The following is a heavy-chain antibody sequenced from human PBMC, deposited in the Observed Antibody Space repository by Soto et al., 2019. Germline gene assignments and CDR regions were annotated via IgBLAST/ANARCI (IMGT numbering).Heavy chain of an antibody. Sequence: QVQLVQSGAEVKKPGASVKVSCKASGYTFTSYGISWVRQAPGQGLERMGWISAYNGNTNYAQKLQGRVTMTTDTYTSTAYMELRSLISDDTAVYYCARATVVVAAPPSVWFDPWGQGTLVTVSS. V-gene: IGHV1-18*01. CDR2: ISAYNGNT. J-gene: IGHJ5*02. CDR1: GYTFTSYG. D-gene: IGHD2-15*01. CDR3: ARATVVVAAPPSVWFDP.